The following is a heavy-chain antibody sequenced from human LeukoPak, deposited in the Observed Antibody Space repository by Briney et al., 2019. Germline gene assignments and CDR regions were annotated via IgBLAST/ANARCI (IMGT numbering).Heavy chain of an antibody. CDR3: VRENWYYDH. CDR2: IYPPTGGT. D-gene: IGHD3-16*01. V-gene: IGHV1-2*02. J-gene: IGHJ4*02. CDR1: GYTFTAYH. Sequence: GASVTVSCMTSGYTFTAYHMHWVRQAPGQGLEFVGWIYPPTGGTVLAGKFQGRVTMTRDTSIAAAYMELSGLTFDDTAVYYCVRENWYYDHWGQGTLVTVSS.